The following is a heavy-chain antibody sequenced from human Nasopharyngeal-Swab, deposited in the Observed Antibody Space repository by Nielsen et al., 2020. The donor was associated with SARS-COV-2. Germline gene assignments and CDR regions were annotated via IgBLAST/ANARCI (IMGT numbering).Heavy chain of an antibody. V-gene: IGHV3-33*01. CDR3: ARRISGGCDDP. D-gene: IGHD2-15*01. J-gene: IGHJ5*02. CDR2: IWYDGSNK. Sequence: WIRQPPGKGLEWVAVIWYDGSNKYYADSVKGRFTISRDNSKNTLYLQMNSLRAEDTAVYYCARRISGGCDDPWGLGTLVTVSS.